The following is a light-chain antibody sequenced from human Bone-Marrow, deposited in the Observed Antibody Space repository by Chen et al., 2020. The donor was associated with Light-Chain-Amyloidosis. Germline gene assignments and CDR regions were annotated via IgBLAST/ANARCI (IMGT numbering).Light chain of an antibody. V-gene: IGKV1-39*01. J-gene: IGKJ4*01. CDR1: QNIGNY. CDR2: AAS. CDR3: QHCYSTPRT. Sequence: DIQMTQSPSSLSASVGDKVTITCRASQNIGNYSNWYQQKPGKAPKFLISAASSLQSGVPSRFSGSGSGTDFTLTISSLEPEDFATYFCQHCYSTPRTFGGGTKVEIK.